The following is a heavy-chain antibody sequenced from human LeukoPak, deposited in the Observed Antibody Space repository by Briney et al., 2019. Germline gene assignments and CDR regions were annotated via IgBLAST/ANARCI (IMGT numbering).Heavy chain of an antibody. D-gene: IGHD3-22*01. V-gene: IGHV4-4*07. Sequence: PSETLSLTCTVSGGSINYYYWSWIRQPAGKGLEWIGRIYASGSTNYNPSLKSRVTMSVDTSKNQFSLKLSSVTAADTAMYFCAINTYYYSSRNKDADNWFDPWGQGTLVTVSS. CDR3: AINTYYYSSRNKDADNWFDP. CDR2: IYASGST. J-gene: IGHJ5*02. CDR1: GGSINYYY.